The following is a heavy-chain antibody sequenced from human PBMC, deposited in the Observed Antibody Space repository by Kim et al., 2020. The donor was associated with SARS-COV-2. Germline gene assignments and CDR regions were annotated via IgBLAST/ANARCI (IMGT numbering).Heavy chain of an antibody. CDR3: ARDRIDFWSGYYTVEGYYYYGMDV. CDR1: GFTFSDYY. J-gene: IGHJ6*02. D-gene: IGHD3-3*01. V-gene: IGHV3-11*05. Sequence: GGSLRLSCAASGFTFSDYYMSWIRQAPGKGLEWVSYISSSSSYTNYADSVKGRFTISRDNAKNSLYLQMNSLRAEDTAVYYCARDRIDFWSGYYTVEGYYYYGMDVWGQGTTVTVSS. CDR2: ISSSSSYT.